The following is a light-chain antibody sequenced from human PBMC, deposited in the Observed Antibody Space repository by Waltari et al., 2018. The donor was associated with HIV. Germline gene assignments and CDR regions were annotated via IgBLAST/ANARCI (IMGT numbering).Light chain of an antibody. CDR1: QSVLHSNGYNY. J-gene: IGKJ4*01. CDR2: LGA. Sequence: IVMTQSPLSLPVTPGESASISCRSSQSVLHSNGYNYLDWYLQKPGQSPQLLIYLGANRASGVPDRFSGSGSGTDFTLKISRVEAEDVGVYYCMQALQTPLTFGGGTKVEIK. V-gene: IGKV2-28*01. CDR3: MQALQTPLT.